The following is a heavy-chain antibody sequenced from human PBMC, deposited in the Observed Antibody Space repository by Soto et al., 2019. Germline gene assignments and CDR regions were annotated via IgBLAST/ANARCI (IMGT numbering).Heavy chain of an antibody. CDR1: CGSISSSSFY. D-gene: IGHD3-16*01. J-gene: IGHJ5*02. V-gene: IGHV4-39*01. CDR3: ARPVGSPYLPENWFDP. CDR2: IYYSGST. Sequence: QLQLQESGPGLVKPSETLSLTCIVSCGSISSSSFYWRWIRQPPGKGLEWIGSIYYSGSTYYNPALQSRVTISIDTSHSRFSLKLISVTAADTAVYYCARPVGSPYLPENWFDPWGQGTLVTVSS.